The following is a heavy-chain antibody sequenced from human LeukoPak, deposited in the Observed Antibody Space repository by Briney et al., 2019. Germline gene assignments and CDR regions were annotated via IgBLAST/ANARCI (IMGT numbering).Heavy chain of an antibody. CDR2: INPSGGST. Sequence: ASVKVSCKASGYTFTSYYMHWVRQAPGQGLEWMGIINPSGGSTSYAQKFQGRVTMTRDTSTSTVYMELSSLRSEDTAVYYCARTLVVAATSANWFDPWGQGTLVTVSS. CDR1: GYTFTSYY. D-gene: IGHD2-15*01. CDR3: ARTLVVAATSANWFDP. J-gene: IGHJ5*02. V-gene: IGHV1-46*01.